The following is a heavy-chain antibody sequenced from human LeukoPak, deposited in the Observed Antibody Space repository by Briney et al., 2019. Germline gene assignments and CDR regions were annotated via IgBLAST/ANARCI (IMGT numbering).Heavy chain of an antibody. V-gene: IGHV1-69*04. CDR3: ARFDSGMDV. D-gene: IGHD4-11*01. J-gene: IGHJ6*02. Sequence: SVKVSCKASGRTFSSSAISWVRQAPGQGLEWMGRIIPILTIANYAQKFQGRVTITADKSTSTAYMELSSLRSEDTAVYYCARFDSGMDVWGQGTTVTVSS. CDR1: GRTFSSSA. CDR2: IIPILTIA.